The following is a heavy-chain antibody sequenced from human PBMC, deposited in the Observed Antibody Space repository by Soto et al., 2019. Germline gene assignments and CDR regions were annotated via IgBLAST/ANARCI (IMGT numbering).Heavy chain of an antibody. D-gene: IGHD3-22*01. CDR3: ARSDYYDSSGSGYAFDI. CDR1: GGTFSSYA. Sequence: SVKVSCKASGGTFSSYAISWVRQAPGQGLEWMGGIIPISGTANYAQKFQGRVTITADESTSTAYMELSSLRSEDTAVYYCARSDYYDSSGSGYAFDIWGQGTMVTVSS. J-gene: IGHJ3*02. CDR2: IIPISGTA. V-gene: IGHV1-69*13.